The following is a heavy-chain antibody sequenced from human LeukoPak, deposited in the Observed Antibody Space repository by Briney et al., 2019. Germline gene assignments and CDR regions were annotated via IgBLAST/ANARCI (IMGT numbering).Heavy chain of an antibody. CDR3: ARQQNYGGPYYYYGMDV. Sequence: GESLQISCQGSGYSFTSYWIGWVRQMPGKGLEGMGIIYPGDSDTRYSPSFQGQVTISADKSISTAYLQWSSLKASDTAMYYCARQQNYGGPYYYYGMDVWGQGTTVTVSS. V-gene: IGHV5-51*01. CDR2: IYPGDSDT. J-gene: IGHJ6*02. D-gene: IGHD1-7*01. CDR1: GYSFTSYW.